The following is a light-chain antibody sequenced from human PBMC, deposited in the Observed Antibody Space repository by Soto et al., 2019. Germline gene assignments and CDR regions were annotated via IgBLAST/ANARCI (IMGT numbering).Light chain of an antibody. CDR1: QSISRY. CDR3: QQSYSSPGT. CDR2: AAS. V-gene: IGKV1-39*01. J-gene: IGKJ1*01. Sequence: DIQMTQSPSSLSASVGDRVTITCRASQSISRYLNWYQLKPGKAPKLLIYAASSLQSGVPSRFTGSGSGKDFTLTISSLQPEDIATYYCQQSYSSPGTFGRGTKVEIK.